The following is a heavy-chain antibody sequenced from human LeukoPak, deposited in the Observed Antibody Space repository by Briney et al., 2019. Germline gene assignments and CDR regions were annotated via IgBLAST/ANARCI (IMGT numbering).Heavy chain of an antibody. CDR2: ISWNSGSI. V-gene: IGHV3-9*03. Sequence: PGRSLRLSCAASGFTFDDYAMHWVRQAPGKGLEWVSGISWNSGSIGYADSVKGRFTISRDNAKNSLYLQMNSLRAEDMALYYCAKGSLYYFDYWGQGTLVTVSS. J-gene: IGHJ4*02. CDR1: GFTFDDYA. CDR3: AKGSLYYFDY.